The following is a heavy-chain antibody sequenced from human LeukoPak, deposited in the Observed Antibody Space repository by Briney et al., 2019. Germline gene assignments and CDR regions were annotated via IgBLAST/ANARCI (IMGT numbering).Heavy chain of an antibody. CDR2: IYHSGST. CDR3: ARLVPERFFQLNPEGYYDY. J-gene: IGHJ4*02. Sequence: SETLSLTCAVSGYSISSGYYWGWIRQPPGKGLEWIGTIYHSGSTYYNPSLKSRVSMSIDTSKNQFSLKLISVTAADTAVYYCARLVPERFFQLNPEGYYDYWGQGTLVTVSS. CDR1: GYSISSGYY. V-gene: IGHV4-38-2*01. D-gene: IGHD3-3*01.